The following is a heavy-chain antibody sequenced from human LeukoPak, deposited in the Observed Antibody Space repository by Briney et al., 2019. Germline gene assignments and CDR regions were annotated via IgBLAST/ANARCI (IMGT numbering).Heavy chain of an antibody. CDR3: ARWRPLVPSLDI. CDR1: GFTFSRYA. Sequence: GGSLRLSCAASGFTFSRYAMHWVRQAPGKGLEYVSAISSNGGSTYYANSVKGRFTISRDNSKNTLYLQMGSLRAEDMAVYYCARWRPLVPSLDIWGQGTMVTVSS. D-gene: IGHD6-13*01. CDR2: ISSNGGST. V-gene: IGHV3-64*01. J-gene: IGHJ3*02.